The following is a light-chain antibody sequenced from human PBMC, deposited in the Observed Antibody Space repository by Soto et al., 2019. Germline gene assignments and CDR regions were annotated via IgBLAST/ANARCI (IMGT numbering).Light chain of an antibody. J-gene: IGKJ1*01. CDR2: GAS. CDR1: QSVSTW. CDR3: QQYNSYWT. Sequence: DIQMTQSPSTLSASVGDRVTINCRASQSVSTWLAWYQQKPGKAPKLLIYGASSLESGVPSRFSGSGSGTEFTLAISSLQPDDFETYYCQQYNSYWTFGQGTKVEIK. V-gene: IGKV1-5*01.